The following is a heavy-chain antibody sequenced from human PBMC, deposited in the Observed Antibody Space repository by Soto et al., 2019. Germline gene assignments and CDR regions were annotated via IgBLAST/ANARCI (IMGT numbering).Heavy chain of an antibody. Sequence: ASVKVSRKASGYTFTSYGISWVRQAPGQGLEWMGWISAYNGNTNYAQKLQGRVTITTDTSTSTAYMELRSMRSDDTAVYYCATTAAIAVAGTPFDYWGQGTLVTVSS. CDR3: ATTAAIAVAGTPFDY. J-gene: IGHJ4*02. V-gene: IGHV1-18*01. D-gene: IGHD6-19*01. CDR2: ISAYNGNT. CDR1: GYTFTSYG.